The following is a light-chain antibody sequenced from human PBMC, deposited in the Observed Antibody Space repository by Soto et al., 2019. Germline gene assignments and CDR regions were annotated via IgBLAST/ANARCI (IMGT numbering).Light chain of an antibody. Sequence: QSVLTQPPSASGTPGQRVTISCSGSSSNIGSNTVNWYQQLPGTAPKLLIYTNNQRPSGVPDRFSGSKSGTSASLAISGLQSEDEADYHCAAWDDSLNGPVFGGGTQLTVL. CDR1: SSNIGSNT. CDR2: TNN. CDR3: AAWDDSLNGPV. J-gene: IGLJ2*01. V-gene: IGLV1-44*01.